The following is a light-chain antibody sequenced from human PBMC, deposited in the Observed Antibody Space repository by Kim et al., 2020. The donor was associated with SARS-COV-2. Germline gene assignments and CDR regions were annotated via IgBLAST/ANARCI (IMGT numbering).Light chain of an antibody. CDR3: QSYDSSLSALYV. CDR1: SSNIGAGYD. V-gene: IGLV1-40*01. J-gene: IGLJ1*01. Sequence: ISCTRSSSNIGAGYDVHWYRRLPGTAPNLLIYGNSNRPSGVPDRFSGSKSGTSASLAITGLQAEDEADYYCQSYDSSLSALYVFGTGTKVTVL. CDR2: GNS.